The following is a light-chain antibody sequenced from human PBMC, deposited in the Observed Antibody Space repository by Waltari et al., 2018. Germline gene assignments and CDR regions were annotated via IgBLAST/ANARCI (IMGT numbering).Light chain of an antibody. CDR2: RAS. V-gene: IGKV3D-15*01. CDR3: QQYNIWPWT. Sequence: EVVMTQSPATLSVSPGERVSLSCRASQSAKTSLAWYQQTPGQAPRLLFYRASPRAAGVPDRFSGSGSGTEFTLTISSLQSEDSAIYYCQQYNIWPWTFGPGTNVDIK. CDR1: QSAKTS. J-gene: IGKJ1*01.